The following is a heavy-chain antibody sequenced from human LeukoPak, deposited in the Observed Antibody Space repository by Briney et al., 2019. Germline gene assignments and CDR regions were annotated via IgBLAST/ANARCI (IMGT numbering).Heavy chain of an antibody. CDR2: MNPNSGNT. CDR3: ARGPASYYGSSGYLAY. D-gene: IGHD3-22*01. J-gene: IGHJ4*02. Sequence: ASVKVSCKASGYTFTSCDINWVRQATGQGLEWMGWMNPNSGNTDYAQKFQGRVTITRNTSISTAYMELSSLRSEDTAVYYCARGPASYYGSSGYLAYWGQGTLVTVSS. V-gene: IGHV1-8*03. CDR1: GYTFTSCD.